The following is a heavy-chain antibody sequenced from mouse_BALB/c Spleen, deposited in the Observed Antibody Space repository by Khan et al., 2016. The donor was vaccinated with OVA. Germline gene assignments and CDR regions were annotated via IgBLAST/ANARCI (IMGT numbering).Heavy chain of an antibody. CDR1: GYTFTSYT. V-gene: IGHV1-4*01. D-gene: IGHD1-1*01. CDR2: IDPSSGYT. CDR3: ARSAFYGKSSYFDY. J-gene: IGHJ2*01. Sequence: VQLQQSGAELARPGASVKMSCKASGYTFTSYTMHWVKQRPGQALEWIGYIDPSSGYTNYNQKFRDKATLTADKSSSTAYIQLSSLTSEDSAVHYFARSAFYGKSSYFDYWGPGTTLTVSS.